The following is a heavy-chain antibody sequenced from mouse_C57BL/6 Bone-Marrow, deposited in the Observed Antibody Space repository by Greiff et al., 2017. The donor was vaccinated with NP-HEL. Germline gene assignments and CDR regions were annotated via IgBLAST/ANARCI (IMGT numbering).Heavy chain of an antibody. CDR2: IIYDGSN. D-gene: IGHD1-1*01. V-gene: IGHV3-6*01. Sequence: VQLKESGPGLVKPSQSLSLTCSVHRSYPPLGPSFPLPLPFPFHPLEWICYIIYDGSNNYNPSLKNRISITRDTSKNQFFLKLNSVTTEDTATYYCARGGYYGSDWYFDVWGTGTTVTVSS. J-gene: IGHJ1*03. CDR1: RSYPPLGPS. CDR3: ARGGYYGSDWYFDV.